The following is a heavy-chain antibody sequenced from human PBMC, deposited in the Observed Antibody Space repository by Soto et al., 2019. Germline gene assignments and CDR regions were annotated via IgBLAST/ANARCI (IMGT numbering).Heavy chain of an antibody. J-gene: IGHJ4*02. CDR2: INHSGST. V-gene: IGHV4-34*01. D-gene: IGHD3-22*01. CDR3: ARTYYDRSGYFPNYFDY. Sequence: SETLSLTCAVYGGSFSGYYWSWIRQPPGKGLEWIGEINHSGSTNYNPSLKSRVTISVDTSKNQFSLKLSSVTAADTAVYYCARTYYDRSGYFPNYFDYWGQGTPVTVSS. CDR1: GGSFSGYY.